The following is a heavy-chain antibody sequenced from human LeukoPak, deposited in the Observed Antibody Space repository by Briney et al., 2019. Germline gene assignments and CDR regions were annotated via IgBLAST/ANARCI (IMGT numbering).Heavy chain of an antibody. V-gene: IGHV1-69*04. CDR2: IIPILGIA. J-gene: IGHJ5*02. CDR3: AVTMVRGVIITPNWFDP. D-gene: IGHD3-10*01. Sequence: GASVKVSCKASGGTFSSYAISWVRQAPGQGLEWMGRIIPILGIANYAQKFQGRVTITADKSTSTAYMELSSLRSEDTAVYYCAVTMVRGVIITPNWFDPWGQGTLVTVSS. CDR1: GGTFSSYA.